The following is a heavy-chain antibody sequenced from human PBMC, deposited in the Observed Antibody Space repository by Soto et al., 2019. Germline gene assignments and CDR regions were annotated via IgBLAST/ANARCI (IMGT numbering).Heavy chain of an antibody. CDR1: GFTFSTYD. CDR2: IGTAGDT. Sequence: GGSLSLSCAASGFTFSTYDMHWVRQATGKGLEWVSSIGTAGDTYYSGSVKGRFTISKENAKNSLYLQMNSLRAGDTAVYYCARAPFMVRGVIITPLGMDVWGQGTMVTVSS. D-gene: IGHD3-10*01. J-gene: IGHJ6*02. CDR3: ARAPFMVRGVIITPLGMDV. V-gene: IGHV3-13*04.